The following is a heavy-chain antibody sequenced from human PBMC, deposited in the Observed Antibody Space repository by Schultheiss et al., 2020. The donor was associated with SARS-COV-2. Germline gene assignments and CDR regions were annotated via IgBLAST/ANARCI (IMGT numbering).Heavy chain of an antibody. CDR3: ARGSHIVVVPAAIGYFDY. CDR2: INAGNGNT. D-gene: IGHD2-2*01. Sequence: ASVKVSCKAAGYTFTGYYMHWVRQAPGQRLEWMGWINAGNGNTKYSQKFQGRVTITRDTSISTAYMELSRLRSEDTAVYYCARGSHIVVVPAAIGYFDYWGQGTLVTVSS. V-gene: IGHV1-2*02. CDR1: GYTFTGYY. J-gene: IGHJ4*02.